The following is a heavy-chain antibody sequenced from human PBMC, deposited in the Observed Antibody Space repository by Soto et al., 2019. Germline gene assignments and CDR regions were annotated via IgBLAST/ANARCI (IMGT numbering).Heavy chain of an antibody. CDR3: ARDRGADYGDYPHYYYYYGMDV. D-gene: IGHD4-17*01. CDR2: IYHSGST. Sequence: SETLSLTCSVSGCSISSSNWWSWVRQPPGKGLEWIGEIYHSGSTNYNPSLKSRVTISVDKSKNQFSLQLSSVTAADTAVYYCARDRGADYGDYPHYYYYYGMDVWGKGTTVTVSS. CDR1: GCSISSSNW. V-gene: IGHV4-4*02. J-gene: IGHJ6*04.